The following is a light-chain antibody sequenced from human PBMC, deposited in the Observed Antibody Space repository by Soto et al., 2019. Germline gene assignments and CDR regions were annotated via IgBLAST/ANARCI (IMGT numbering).Light chain of an antibody. CDR2: GAS. CDR1: QSVSSN. Sequence: EIVMTQSPATLSVSPGERATLSCRASQSVSSNLAWYQQKPGQAPRLLIYGASTRATGIRARFSGSGSGTEFTITINSLQSEDFAVYYCHQYNNWPPSTFGQGTKVVIK. V-gene: IGKV3-15*01. J-gene: IGKJ1*01. CDR3: HQYNNWPPST.